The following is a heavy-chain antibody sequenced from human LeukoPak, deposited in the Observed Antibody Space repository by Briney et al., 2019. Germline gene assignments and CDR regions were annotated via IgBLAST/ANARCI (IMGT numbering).Heavy chain of an antibody. CDR2: IYYSGST. CDR3: ARRFCGGGSCYIDY. D-gene: IGHD2-15*01. Sequence: PSETLSLTCTVSSGSISSYHWSWIRQPPGKGLQWIGYIYYSGSTNYNPSLQSRVTISVDTSKNQFSLKLSSVTAAGTAVYYCARRFCGGGSCYIDYWGQGTLVTVSS. CDR1: SGSISSYH. J-gene: IGHJ4*02. V-gene: IGHV4-59*08.